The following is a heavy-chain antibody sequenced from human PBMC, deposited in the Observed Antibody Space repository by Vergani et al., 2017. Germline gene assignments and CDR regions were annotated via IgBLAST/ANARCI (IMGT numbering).Heavy chain of an antibody. D-gene: IGHD3-3*01. Sequence: VQLQESGPGLVKPSETLSLTCTVSGGSISSYYWSWIRQPPGKGLEWIGYIYYSGSTNYNPPLKSRVTISVDTSKNQFSLKLSSVTAADTAVYYCARGLRQRYFQHWGQGTLVTVSS. CDR2: IYYSGST. CDR1: GGSISSYY. J-gene: IGHJ1*01. CDR3: ARGLRQRYFQH. V-gene: IGHV4-59*01.